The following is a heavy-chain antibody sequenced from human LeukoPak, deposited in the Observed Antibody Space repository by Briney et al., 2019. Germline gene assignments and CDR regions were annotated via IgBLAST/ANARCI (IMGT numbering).Heavy chain of an antibody. Sequence: SETLSLTCAVYGGSFSGYYWSWIRQPPGKGLEWIGSIYYSGSTYYNPSLKSRVTISVDTSKNLFSLKLSSMTAADTAVYYCARHDRAAGIPIDYWGQGTLVTVSS. J-gene: IGHJ4*02. V-gene: IGHV4-34*01. CDR2: IYYSGST. CDR1: GGSFSGYY. D-gene: IGHD6-13*01. CDR3: ARHDRAAGIPIDY.